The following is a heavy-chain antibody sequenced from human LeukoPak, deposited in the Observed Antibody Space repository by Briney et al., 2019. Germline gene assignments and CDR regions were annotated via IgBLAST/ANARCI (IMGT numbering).Heavy chain of an antibody. CDR3: AREWGMATIDY. D-gene: IGHD5-24*01. J-gene: IGHJ4*02. V-gene: IGHV4-38-2*02. CDR1: GYSISSGYY. CDR2: FFHSGNT. Sequence: SETLSLTCTVSGYSISSGYYWGWIRQPPGKGLEWSGSFFHSGNTYYNPSLKSRVTISVDTSKNQFSLKLSSVTAADTAVYYCAREWGMATIDYWGQGTLTTVSS.